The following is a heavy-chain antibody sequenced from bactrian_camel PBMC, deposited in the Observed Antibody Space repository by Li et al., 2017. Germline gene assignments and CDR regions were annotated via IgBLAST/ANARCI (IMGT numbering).Heavy chain of an antibody. CDR2: INSHGMT. CDR3: AAEKASVIMPLGGALYRPTLWGY. D-gene: IGHD7*01. Sequence: VQLVESGGGSVQAGGSLRISCQASGRVYNNYVFGWFRQGPGKEREGVATINSHGMTTYADAVKGRFTISEDDAKNTMYLQMNNLKAEDTAMYYCAAEKASVIMPLGGALYRPTLWGYWGQGTQVTVS. CDR1: GRVYNNYV. V-gene: IGHV3S53*01. J-gene: IGHJ6*01.